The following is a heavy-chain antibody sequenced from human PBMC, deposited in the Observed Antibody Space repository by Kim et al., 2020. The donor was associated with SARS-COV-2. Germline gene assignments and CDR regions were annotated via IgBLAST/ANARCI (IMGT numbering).Heavy chain of an antibody. J-gene: IGHJ3*02. CDR2: INVDGSIT. CDR1: GFTISAFW. D-gene: IGHD1-26*01. CDR3: ARDLSGSLDI. V-gene: IGHV3-74*03. Sequence: GGSLRLSCAASGFTISAFWMHWVRQVPAKGLVWVSRINVDGSITTYDDPAKGRFIIFSDNATNKLNLQMNNLRDDDSTVYYCARDLSGSLDIWGQGAMVT.